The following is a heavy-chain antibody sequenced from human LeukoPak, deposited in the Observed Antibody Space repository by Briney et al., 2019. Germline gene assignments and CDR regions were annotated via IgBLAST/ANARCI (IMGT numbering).Heavy chain of an antibody. J-gene: IGHJ6*02. CDR3: ARHFLGELPDMDV. Sequence: GESLKISCKGSGYSFTSYLISWVRQMPGKGLEWMGRIDPSDSYTKYSPSFQGHVTISGDESISTAYLQWSSLKASDTAMYYCARHFLGELPDMDVWGQGTTVTVSS. V-gene: IGHV5-10-1*01. D-gene: IGHD1-26*01. CDR2: IDPSDSYT. CDR1: GYSFTSYL.